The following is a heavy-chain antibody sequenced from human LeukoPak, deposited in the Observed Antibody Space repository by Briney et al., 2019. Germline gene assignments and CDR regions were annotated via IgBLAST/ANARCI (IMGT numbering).Heavy chain of an antibody. J-gene: IGHJ3*02. CDR1: GASISSGSYY. D-gene: IGHD3-3*01. CDR3: ARKSSGGTGAFDI. V-gene: IGHV4-61*02. CDR2: IYTSGST. Sequence: MSSETLSLTCTVSGASISSGSYYWSWIRQPAGKGLEWIGRIYTSGSTNYNPSLKSRVTISVDTSKNQFSLKLSSVTAADTAVYYCARKSSGGTGAFDIWGQGTMVTVSS.